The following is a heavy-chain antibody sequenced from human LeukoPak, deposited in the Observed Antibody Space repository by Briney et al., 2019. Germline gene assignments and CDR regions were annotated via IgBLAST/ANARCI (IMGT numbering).Heavy chain of an antibody. Sequence: MPSETLSLTCTVSGGLISISTYYWGWIRQPPGKGLEWIGSIYYSGTTHYNPSLKSRVTISVDTSKNQFSLKLSSVTAADTAVYYCARAVPAAKIVSGPSYYYYMDVWGKGTTVTISS. D-gene: IGHD2-2*01. J-gene: IGHJ6*03. CDR3: ARAVPAAKIVSGPSYYYYMDV. CDR2: IYYSGTT. V-gene: IGHV4-39*07. CDR1: GGLISISTYY.